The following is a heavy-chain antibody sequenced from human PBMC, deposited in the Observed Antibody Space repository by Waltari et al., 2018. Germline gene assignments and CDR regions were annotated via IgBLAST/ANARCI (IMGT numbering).Heavy chain of an antibody. Sequence: EVQLLESGGGSVQPGGFLGLSCAASGFTFYTDAMRGVRRARGTGLGWVWSVSGGGRETYYTDSVMGRFTISRDKTKNTVSLQMDSLRADDTAIYYCTKDRNGYFQPIEHWGQGTLVTVSS. CDR1: GFTFYTDA. D-gene: IGHD3-22*01. CDR2: VSGGGRET. V-gene: IGHV3-23*01. CDR3: TKDRNGYFQPIEH. J-gene: IGHJ4*02.